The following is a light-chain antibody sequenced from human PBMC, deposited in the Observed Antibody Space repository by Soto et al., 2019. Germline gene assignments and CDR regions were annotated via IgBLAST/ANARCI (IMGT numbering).Light chain of an antibody. J-gene: IGLJ1*01. V-gene: IGLV2-14*01. Sequence: QPALTQPASVSGSPGQSITISCTGTSSDVGGYNYVSWYQQHPGKAPKLMIYEVSNRPSGVSNRLSGSKSGNTASLTISGLQAEDEADYYCSSYTSSSPYVFGTGTKVTVL. CDR2: EVS. CDR3: SSYTSSSPYV. CDR1: SSDVGGYNY.